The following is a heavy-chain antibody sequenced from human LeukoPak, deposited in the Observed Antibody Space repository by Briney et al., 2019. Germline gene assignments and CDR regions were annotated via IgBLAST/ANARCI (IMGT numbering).Heavy chain of an antibody. V-gene: IGHV1-18*01. CDR3: ARATSSSGSYYEDYYHYMDV. CDR2: ISAYNGNT. Sequence: ASVKVSCKASGYTFTSYGISWVRQAPGQGLEWMGWISAYNGNTNYAQKLQGRVTMTTDTSTSTAYMELRGLRSADTAVYYCARATSSSGSYYEDYYHYMDVWGKGTTVTVSS. CDR1: GYTFTSYG. D-gene: IGHD1-26*01. J-gene: IGHJ6*03.